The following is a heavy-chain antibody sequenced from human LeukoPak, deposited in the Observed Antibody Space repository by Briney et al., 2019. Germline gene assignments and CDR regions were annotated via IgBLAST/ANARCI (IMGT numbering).Heavy chain of an antibody. J-gene: IGHJ4*02. CDR2: ISSNGGST. CDR3: VKGESGYYSLGY. CDR1: GFTFSSYA. V-gene: IGHV3-64D*06. D-gene: IGHD3-3*01. Sequence: GGSLRLSCSASGFTFSSYAMHWVRQAPGEGLENFSAISSNGGSTYYADSVKGRFTISRDNSKNTLYLQMSSLRAEDTAVYYCVKGESGYYSLGYWGQGTLVTVSS.